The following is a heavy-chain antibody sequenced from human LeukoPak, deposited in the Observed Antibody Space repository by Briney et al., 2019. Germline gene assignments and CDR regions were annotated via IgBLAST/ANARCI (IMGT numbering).Heavy chain of an antibody. D-gene: IGHD3-22*01. J-gene: IGHJ3*02. V-gene: IGHV4-59*01. CDR3: ASLTTAEAFDI. CDR2: IYDSGST. Sequence: PSETLSLTCTVSGGSISIYYWSWIRQPPGKGLEWIGYIYDSGSTNYNPSLKSRVTISVDTSKNQFSLKLSSVTAADTAVYYCASLTTAEAFDIWGQGTMVTVSS. CDR1: GGSISIYY.